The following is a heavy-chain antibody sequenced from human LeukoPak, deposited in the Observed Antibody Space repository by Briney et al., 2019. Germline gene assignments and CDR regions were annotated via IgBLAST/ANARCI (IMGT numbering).Heavy chain of an antibody. V-gene: IGHV4-4*07. CDR2: IYSTGST. CDR3: ARIGHEDYYFDY. Sequence: SETLSLTCTVSGGSINFYYWSWIRQPAGKGLEWIGRIYSTGSTNYSPSLKSRVTMSVDKSKNQFSLNLSSVTAADTAVYYCARIGHEDYYFDYWGQGTLVTVSS. J-gene: IGHJ4*02. CDR1: GGSINFYY.